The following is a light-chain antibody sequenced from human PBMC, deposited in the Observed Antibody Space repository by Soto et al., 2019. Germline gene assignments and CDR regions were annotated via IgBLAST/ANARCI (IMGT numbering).Light chain of an antibody. CDR3: SSQTTSSRV. Sequence: QSVLTQPASVSGSPGQSIIISCNGSSSDVGDDKYVSWYQQHPGKAPKLIIYEVTNRPSGISDRFSGSKSGNTASLTISGLQAEDEADYYCSSQTTSSRVFGGGTKLTVL. CDR2: EVT. CDR1: SSDVGDDKY. V-gene: IGLV2-14*01. J-gene: IGLJ3*02.